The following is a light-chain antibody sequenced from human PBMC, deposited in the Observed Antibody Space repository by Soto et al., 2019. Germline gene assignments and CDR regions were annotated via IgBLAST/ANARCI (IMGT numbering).Light chain of an antibody. V-gene: IGLV1-40*01. J-gene: IGLJ3*02. CDR2: GNS. CDR3: HSYDSSLSGWV. Sequence: QSVLTQPPSVSGAPGQRVTISCTESSSNIGAGYDVHWYQQLPGTAPKLLIYGNSNRPSGVPDRFSGSKSGTSASLAITGRQAEDEADYNCHSYDSSLSGWVFGGGTNLTVL. CDR1: SSNIGAGYD.